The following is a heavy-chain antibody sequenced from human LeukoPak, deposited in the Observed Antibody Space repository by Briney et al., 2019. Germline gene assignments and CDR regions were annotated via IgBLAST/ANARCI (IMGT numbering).Heavy chain of an antibody. V-gene: IGHV3-13*04. Sequence: PGGSLRLSCAASGFTFSSYDMHWVRQATGKGLEWVSAIRTAGDTYYPGSVKGRFTISRENAKNSLYLHMNSLRAGDTAVYYCARAYCGGDCLWGFDYWGQGTLVTVS. CDR2: IRTAGDT. J-gene: IGHJ4*02. CDR1: GFTFSSYD. D-gene: IGHD2-21*02. CDR3: ARAYCGGDCLWGFDY.